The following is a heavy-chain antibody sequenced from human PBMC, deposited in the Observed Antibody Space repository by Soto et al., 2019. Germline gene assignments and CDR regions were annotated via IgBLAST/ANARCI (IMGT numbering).Heavy chain of an antibody. D-gene: IGHD3-3*01. CDR3: ARDGVLFRAGFDS. J-gene: IGHJ4*02. V-gene: IGHV3-11*01. CDR2: ISTSGTST. Sequence: QMHLVESGGGLVKPGGSLRLSCGASGFTFSNHYMAWIRQAPGKGLEWVSYISTSGTSTFYADSVKGRFTISRDNAKDSLFLQMNSLRVDDTAVYFCARDGVLFRAGFDSWGQGTLVTV. CDR1: GFTFSNHY.